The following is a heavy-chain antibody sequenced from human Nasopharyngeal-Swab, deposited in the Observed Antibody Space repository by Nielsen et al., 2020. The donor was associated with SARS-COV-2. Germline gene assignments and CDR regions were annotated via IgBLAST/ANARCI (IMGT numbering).Heavy chain of an antibody. CDR2: IKQDGSEK. CDR1: GFTFSSYW. J-gene: IGHJ6*02. D-gene: IGHD3-10*01. V-gene: IGHV3-7*01. CDR3: ASLLWFGELPSDYYYYGMDV. Sequence: LSLTCAASGFTFSSYWMSWVRQAPGKGLEWVANIKQDGSEKYYVDSVKGRFTISRDNAKNSLYLQMNSLRAEDTAVYYCASLLWFGELPSDYYYYGMDVWGQGTTVTVSS.